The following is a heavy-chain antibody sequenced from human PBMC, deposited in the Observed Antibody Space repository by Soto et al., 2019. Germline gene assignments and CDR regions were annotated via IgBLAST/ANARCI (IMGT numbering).Heavy chain of an antibody. D-gene: IGHD4-4*01. Sequence: GASVKVSCKASGYTFSTYYMHWVRQAPGQGYEWMGIINPSGGSTTYAQKFQGRVTMTRDTSTTTVYMELSSLKSEDTAVYYCARYDYNGYYFDYWGQGTLVNVSS. CDR2: INPSGGST. V-gene: IGHV1-46*01. CDR1: GYTFSTYY. CDR3: ARYDYNGYYFDY. J-gene: IGHJ4*02.